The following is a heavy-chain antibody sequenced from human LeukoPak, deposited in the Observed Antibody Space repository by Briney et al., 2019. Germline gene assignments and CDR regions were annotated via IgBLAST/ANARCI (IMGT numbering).Heavy chain of an antibody. CDR2: INSDASST. Sequence: GGSLRLSCAAPGFTFSSYWMHWVRQAPGKGLVWVSRINSDASSTSYADSVKGRFTISRDNAKNTLYLQMNSLRAEDTAVYYCARVAAVAGADFDYWGQGTLVTVSS. V-gene: IGHV3-74*01. J-gene: IGHJ4*02. D-gene: IGHD6-19*01. CDR3: ARVAAVAGADFDY. CDR1: GFTFSSYW.